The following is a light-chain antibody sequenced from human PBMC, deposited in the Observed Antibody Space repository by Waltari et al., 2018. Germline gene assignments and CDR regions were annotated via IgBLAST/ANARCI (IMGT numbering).Light chain of an antibody. CDR2: DAS. CDR1: QYINYY. CDR3: QQYDNLVPMYT. J-gene: IGKJ2*01. Sequence: DIQMTQSPSSLSASVGDRVTSTCQASQYINYYLNWYQQKPGKAPQLLIYDASNLETGVPPRFSGSGSGTDFTLTISSLQPEDIATYYCQQYDNLVPMYTFGQGTKLEI. V-gene: IGKV1-33*01.